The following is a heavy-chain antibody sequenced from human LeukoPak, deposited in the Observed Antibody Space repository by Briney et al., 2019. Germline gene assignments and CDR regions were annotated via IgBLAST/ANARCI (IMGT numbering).Heavy chain of an antibody. CDR3: AKTAAIVVVVAANDY. CDR1: GFTFSSYG. J-gene: IGHJ4*02. CDR2: IRYDGSNK. D-gene: IGHD2-15*01. Sequence: GGSLRLSCAASGFTFSSYGMHWVRQAPGKGLEWVAFIRYDGSNKYYADSVKGRFTISRDNSKNTLYLQMNSLRAEDTAVYYCAKTAAIVVVVAANDYGGQGTLVTVSS. V-gene: IGHV3-30*02.